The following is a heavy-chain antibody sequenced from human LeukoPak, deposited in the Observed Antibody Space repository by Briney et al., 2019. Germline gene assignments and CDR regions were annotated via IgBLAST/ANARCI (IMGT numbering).Heavy chain of an antibody. V-gene: IGHV3-23*01. J-gene: IGHJ4*02. CDR3: AKEALGYCSSTSCYGMDY. CDR1: GFTFSSYA. D-gene: IGHD2-2*01. Sequence: GGSLRLSCAASGFTFSSYAMSWVRQAPGKGLEWVSDISGSGGSTYYADSVKGRFTIYRDNSKNTLYLQMSSLRAEDTAVYYCAKEALGYCSSTSCYGMDYWGQGTLVTVSS. CDR2: ISGSGGST.